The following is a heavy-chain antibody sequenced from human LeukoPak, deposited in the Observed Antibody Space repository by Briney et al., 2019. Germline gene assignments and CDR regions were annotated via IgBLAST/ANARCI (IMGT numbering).Heavy chain of an antibody. CDR1: GASISGSGYY. Sequence: SETLSLTCTVSGASISGSGYYWSWIRQPPGKGLEWIGEINHSGSTNYNPSLKSRVTISVDTSKNQFSLKLSSVTAADTAVYYCARLFGGSGSYYYYYYMDVWGKGTTVTISS. CDR2: INHSGST. J-gene: IGHJ6*03. CDR3: ARLFGGSGSYYYYYYMDV. V-gene: IGHV4-34*01. D-gene: IGHD3-10*01.